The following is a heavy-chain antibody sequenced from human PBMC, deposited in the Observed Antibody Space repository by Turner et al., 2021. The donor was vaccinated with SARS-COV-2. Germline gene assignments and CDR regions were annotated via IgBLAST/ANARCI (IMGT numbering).Heavy chain of an antibody. D-gene: IGHD3-22*01. CDR3: ARARWHYYDSSGYYPDAFDI. CDR2: SSRSRSNI. V-gene: IGHV3-21*01. CDR1: GFTFSGYS. J-gene: IGHJ3*02. Sequence: EVQLVESGGGLVKPGGALRLACAASGFTFSGYSRNWVSQVPGKGLEWHASSSRSRSNIYYADSVKGRFTISRDNAKNTLYLQMNSLRAEDTAVYYCARARWHYYDSSGYYPDAFDIWGQGTMVTVSS.